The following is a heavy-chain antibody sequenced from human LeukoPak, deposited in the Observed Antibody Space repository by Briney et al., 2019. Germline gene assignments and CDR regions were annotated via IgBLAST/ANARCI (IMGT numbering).Heavy chain of an antibody. V-gene: IGHV5-51*01. D-gene: IGHD5-18*01. CDR1: GYSFTKYW. Sequence: PGESLKISCKASGYSFTKYWIGWVRQMPGKGLEWMGIIYPGDSDTRYSPSFQGQVTISADKSISTAYLQWSSPKASDTAMYYCARHSYGYFYYMDVWGKGTTVTVSS. CDR3: ARHSYGYFYYMDV. CDR2: IYPGDSDT. J-gene: IGHJ6*03.